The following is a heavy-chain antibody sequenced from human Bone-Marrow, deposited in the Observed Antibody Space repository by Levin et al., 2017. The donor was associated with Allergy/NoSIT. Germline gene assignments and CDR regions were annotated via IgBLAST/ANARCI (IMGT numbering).Heavy chain of an antibody. CDR3: ARWRRSGRAHYYFDY. J-gene: IGHJ4*02. CDR1: GGSITSYY. Sequence: PSETLSLTCTVSGGSITSYYWNWIRQPPGKGLEWVGYIYYSVSTNYNPSLKSRVTISVDTSKNQFSLKLSYVTAADTAVYYCARWRRSGRAHYYFDYWGQGTLVTVSS. V-gene: IGHV4-59*12. D-gene: IGHD2-15*01. CDR2: IYYSVST.